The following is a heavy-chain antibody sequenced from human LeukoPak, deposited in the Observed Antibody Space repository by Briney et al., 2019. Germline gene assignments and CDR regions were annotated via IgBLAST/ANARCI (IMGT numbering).Heavy chain of an antibody. CDR2: IYYSGRT. Sequence: SETLPLTCTVSGGSISSYYWSWIRQPPGKGLEWIGYIYYSGRTYYNPSLKSRVTISVDTSKNQFSLNLSSVTAAGTAVYYCARYYYDFRGQTNNWIDPWGQGTLVTVSS. D-gene: IGHD3-22*01. J-gene: IGHJ5*02. CDR1: GGSISSYY. V-gene: IGHV4-59*06. CDR3: ARYYYDFRGQTNNWIDP.